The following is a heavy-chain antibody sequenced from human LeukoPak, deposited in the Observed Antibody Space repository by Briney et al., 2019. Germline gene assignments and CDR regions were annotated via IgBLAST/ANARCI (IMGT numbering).Heavy chain of an antibody. CDR3: ATPNDAFNI. CDR2: IHHRGGT. CDR1: GGSISNENW. Sequence: SETLSLTSAVSGGSISNENWWSWVRQPPGKGLKWIGEIHHRGGTNYNPSLRSRVTISIDTSKNQFSLKLTSVTAADTAVYYCATPNDAFNIWGQGTMVTVSS. J-gene: IGHJ3*02. V-gene: IGHV4-4*02.